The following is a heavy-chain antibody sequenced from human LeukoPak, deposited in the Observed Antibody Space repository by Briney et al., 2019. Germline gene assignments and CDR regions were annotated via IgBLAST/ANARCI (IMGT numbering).Heavy chain of an antibody. D-gene: IGHD1-26*01. Sequence: GGSLRLSCAASGFTFSRNGMNWVRQTPGTGLEWVGLIKSKTDGGTIDYAAPVKGRFTISRDDLSNTLYLQMNSLKIEDTAVYYCTTERSGSFPYWGQGALVTVSS. V-gene: IGHV3-15*01. CDR3: TTERSGSFPY. CDR1: GFTFSRNG. CDR2: IKSKTDGGTI. J-gene: IGHJ4*02.